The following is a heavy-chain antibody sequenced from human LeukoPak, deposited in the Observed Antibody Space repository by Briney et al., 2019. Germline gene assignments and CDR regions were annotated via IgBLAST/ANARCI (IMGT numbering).Heavy chain of an antibody. CDR2: IIPIFGTA. CDR1: GGTFSSYA. V-gene: IGHV1-69*13. J-gene: IGHJ4*02. CDR3: ARASYDRSGYYYGTFDY. Sequence: GASVKVSCKASGGTFSSYAISWVRQAPGQGLEWMGGIIPIFGTANYAQKFQGRVTITADESTSTAYMELSSLRSEDTAVYYCARASYDRSGYYYGTFDYWGQGTLVTVSS. D-gene: IGHD3-22*01.